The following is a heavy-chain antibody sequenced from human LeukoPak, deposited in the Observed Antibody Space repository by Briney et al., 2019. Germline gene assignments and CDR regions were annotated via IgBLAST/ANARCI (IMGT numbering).Heavy chain of an antibody. CDR2: ISSSSSYI. D-gene: IGHD3-3*01. Sequence: GGSLRLSCAASGFTFSSYSMNWVRQAPGKGLDWVSSISSSSSYIYYADSVKGRFTISRDDAKNSLYLQMNSLRAEDTAVYYCARELRFLEWLLFDPWGQGTLVTVSS. CDR1: GFTFSSYS. V-gene: IGHV3-21*01. CDR3: ARELRFLEWLLFDP. J-gene: IGHJ5*02.